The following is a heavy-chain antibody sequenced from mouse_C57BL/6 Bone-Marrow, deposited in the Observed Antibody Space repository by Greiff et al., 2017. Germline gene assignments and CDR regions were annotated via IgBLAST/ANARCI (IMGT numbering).Heavy chain of an antibody. J-gene: IGHJ4*01. Sequence: VQLQQSGAELVRPGASVKLSCTASGFNIKDDYMHWVKQRPEQGLEWIGWIDPENGDTEYASKFQGKATITADTSSNTAYLQLSSLTSEDTAVYYGTTRLQDYYAMDYWGQGTSVTVSA. CDR3: TTRLQDYYAMDY. D-gene: IGHD2-2*01. CDR1: GFNIKDDY. CDR2: IDPENGDT. V-gene: IGHV14-4*01.